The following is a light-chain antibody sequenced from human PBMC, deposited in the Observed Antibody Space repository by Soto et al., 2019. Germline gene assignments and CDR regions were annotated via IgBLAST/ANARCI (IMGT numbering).Light chain of an antibody. CDR3: HQFGSSPPAFT. CDR2: GAS. Sequence: ESMLTQPPGTLSLSPGERATLSCRASQSVSTRYLAWYQLKPGQAPRILIYGASIRATGIPDRFSGSGSGTDFTLTISRLEPEDFAVYYCHQFGSSPPAFTFGQGTKLEI. J-gene: IGKJ2*01. V-gene: IGKV3-20*01. CDR1: QSVSTRY.